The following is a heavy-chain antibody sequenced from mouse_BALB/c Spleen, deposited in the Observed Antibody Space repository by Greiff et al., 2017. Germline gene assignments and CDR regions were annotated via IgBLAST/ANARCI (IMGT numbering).Heavy chain of an antibody. V-gene: IGHV5-9-3*01. J-gene: IGHJ1*01. CDR1: GFTFSSYA. Sequence: EVKLEESGGGLVKPGGSLKLSCAASGFTFSSYAMSWVRQTPEKRLEWVATISSGGSYTYYPDSVKGRFTISRDNAKNTLYLQMSSLRSEDTAMYYCARQYYGLSYWYFDVWGAGTTVTVSS. CDR2: ISSGGSYT. CDR3: ARQYYGLSYWYFDV. D-gene: IGHD1-2*01.